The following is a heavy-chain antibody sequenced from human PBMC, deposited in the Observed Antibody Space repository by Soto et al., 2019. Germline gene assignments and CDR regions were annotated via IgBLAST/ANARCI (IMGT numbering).Heavy chain of an antibody. Sequence: VQLVESGGGLVQPGGSLRLSCAASGFTFSTYWMSWVRQAPGKGLEWVANIKQDGSEKYYVDSVKGRFTISRDNAKNSLYLQMNSLRAEDTAVYYCATKDIVATIPFDSWGQGTLVTVSS. V-gene: IGHV3-7*01. D-gene: IGHD5-12*01. CDR3: ATKDIVATIPFDS. CDR2: IKQDGSEK. CDR1: GFTFSTYW. J-gene: IGHJ4*02.